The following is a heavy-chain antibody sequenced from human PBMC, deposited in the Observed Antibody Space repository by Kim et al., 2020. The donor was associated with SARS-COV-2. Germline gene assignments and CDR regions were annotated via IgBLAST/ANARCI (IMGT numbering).Heavy chain of an antibody. Sequence: GGSLRLSCAASGFTFSSYAMSWVRQAPGKGLEWVSAISGSGGSTYYADSVKGRFTISRDNSKNTLYLQMNSLRAEDTAVYYCAKVTGTMVRGGYYYGMDVWGQGTTVTVSS. CDR1: GFTFSSYA. CDR3: AKVTGTMVRGGYYYGMDV. CDR2: ISGSGGST. V-gene: IGHV3-23*01. D-gene: IGHD3-10*01. J-gene: IGHJ6*02.